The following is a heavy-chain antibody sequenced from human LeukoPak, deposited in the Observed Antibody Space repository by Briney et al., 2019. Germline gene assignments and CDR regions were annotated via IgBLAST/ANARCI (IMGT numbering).Heavy chain of an antibody. D-gene: IGHD2-15*01. CDR2: IYTSGST. CDR3: ARAGLGYCSGGSCYSDPYAFDI. V-gene: IGHV4-4*07. Sequence: PSETLSLTCTVSGGSISSYYWSWIRQPAGKGLEWIGRIYTSGSTNYNPSLKSLVTMSVDTSKNQFSLKLSSVTAADTAVYYCARAGLGYCSGGSCYSDPYAFDIWGQGTMATVSS. J-gene: IGHJ3*02. CDR1: GGSISSYY.